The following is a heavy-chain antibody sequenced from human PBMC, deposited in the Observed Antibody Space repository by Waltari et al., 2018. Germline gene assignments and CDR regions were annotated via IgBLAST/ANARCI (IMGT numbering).Heavy chain of an antibody. V-gene: IGHV4-34*01. CDR1: GGSFSGYY. CDR2: INPSGST. CDR3: ARGRGIFCSGGSCYSYHYCYGMDV. Sequence: QVQLQQWGAGLLKPSETLSLTCAVYGGSFSGYYWSWIRQPPGKGLEWIGEINPSGSTNYNPALKSRVTISVDTSKNQFSLKLSSVTAADTAVYYCARGRGIFCSGGSCYSYHYCYGMDVWGQGTTVTVSS. D-gene: IGHD2-15*01. J-gene: IGHJ6*02.